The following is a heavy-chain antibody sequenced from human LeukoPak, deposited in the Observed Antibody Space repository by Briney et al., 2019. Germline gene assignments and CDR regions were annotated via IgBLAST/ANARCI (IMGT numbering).Heavy chain of an antibody. CDR2: MNPNSGDT. Sequence: ASVKVSCKASGYTFTSYDINWVRQATGQGLEWMGWMNPNSGDTGYAQKFQGRVTITRNTSISTAYMELSSLRSEDTAVYYCARGGILAARHYYYYYMDVWGKGTTVTVSS. V-gene: IGHV1-8*03. J-gene: IGHJ6*03. CDR3: ARGGILAARHYYYYYMDV. D-gene: IGHD6-6*01. CDR1: GYTFTSYD.